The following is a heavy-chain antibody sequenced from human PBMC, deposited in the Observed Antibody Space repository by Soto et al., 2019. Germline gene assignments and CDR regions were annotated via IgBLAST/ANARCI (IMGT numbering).Heavy chain of an antibody. CDR3: ARGEVETATPI. CDR2: IIPIFGTA. V-gene: IGHV1-69*01. CDR1: VGTFSSYA. Sequence: QVQLVPSGAEVKKPGSSVKVACKASVGTFSSYAISWVRQAPGQWLEWMGGIIPIFGTANYAQKFQGRVTITADESTSTAYRAVSSLRSEDPAGYHCARGEVETATPIWGQGTLVTVSS. D-gene: IGHD5-18*01. J-gene: IGHJ4*02.